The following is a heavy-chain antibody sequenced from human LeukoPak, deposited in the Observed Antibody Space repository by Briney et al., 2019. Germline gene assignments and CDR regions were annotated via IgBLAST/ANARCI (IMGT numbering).Heavy chain of an antibody. J-gene: IGHJ4*02. CDR1: GFTFSSYA. CDR2: ISYDGSNK. Sequence: GGSLRLSCAASGFTFSSYAMHWVRQAPGKGLEWVAVISYDGSNKYYADSVKGRFTISRDNSKNTLYLQMNSLRAEDTAVYYCAKDRYSNSRSYFDYWGQGTLVTVSS. V-gene: IGHV3-30-3*01. CDR3: AKDRYSNSRSYFDY. D-gene: IGHD6-6*01.